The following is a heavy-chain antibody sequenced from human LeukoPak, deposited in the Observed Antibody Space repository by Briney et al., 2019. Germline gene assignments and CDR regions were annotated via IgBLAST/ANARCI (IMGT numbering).Heavy chain of an antibody. Sequence: GGSLRLSCAASRFTFSGSWMTWVRQAPGKGPEWVANINQDGGVKGYLDSVQGRFTISRDNAKNSLYLQMNSLRAEDTAIYFCARDPAYTTFDCGGQGTLVTVSS. CDR2: INQDGGVK. CDR3: ARDPAYTTFDC. CDR1: RFTFSGSW. V-gene: IGHV3-7*01. D-gene: IGHD2-2*02. J-gene: IGHJ4*02.